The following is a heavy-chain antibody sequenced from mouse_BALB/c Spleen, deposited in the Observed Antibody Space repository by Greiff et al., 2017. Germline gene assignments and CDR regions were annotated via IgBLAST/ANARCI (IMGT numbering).Heavy chain of an antibody. D-gene: IGHD2-1*01. CDR1: GYSITSGYY. J-gene: IGHJ4*01. V-gene: IGHV3-6*02. CDR3: AIHYGNYDYAMDY. CDR2: ISYDGSN. Sequence: DVKLQESGPGLVKPSQSLSLTCSVTGYSITSGYYWNWIRQFPGNKLEWMGYISYDGSNNYNPSLKNRISITRDTSKNQFFLKLNSVTTEDTATYYCAIHYGNYDYAMDYWGQGTSVTVSS.